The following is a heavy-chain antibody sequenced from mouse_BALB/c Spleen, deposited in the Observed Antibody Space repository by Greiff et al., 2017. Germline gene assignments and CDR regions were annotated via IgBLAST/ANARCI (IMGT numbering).Heavy chain of an antibody. V-gene: IGHV5-9-1*01. CDR3: AIYYGSSYRAMDY. Sequence: EVMLVESGAGLVKPGGSLKLSCAASGFTFSSYAMSWVRQTPEKRLEWVATISSGGSYTYYPDSVKGRFTISRDNAKNTLYLQMSSLRSEDTAMYYCAIYYGSSYRAMDYWGQGTSVTVSS. CDR1: GFTFSSYA. J-gene: IGHJ4*01. D-gene: IGHD1-1*01. CDR2: ISSGGSYT.